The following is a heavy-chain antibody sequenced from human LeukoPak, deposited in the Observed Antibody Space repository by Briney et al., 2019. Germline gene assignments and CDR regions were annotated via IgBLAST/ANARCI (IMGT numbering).Heavy chain of an antibody. CDR2: IIPIFGTA. D-gene: IGHD3-10*01. CDR3: ARVTMVRGVIIHWFDP. CDR1: GGTFSSYA. Sequence: SVKVSCKASGGTFSSYAISWVRQAPGQGLEWMGGIIPIFGTANYAQKVQGRVTITADESTSTAYMELRSLRSEDKAVYYCARVTMVRGVIIHWFDPWGQGTMVTVSS. J-gene: IGHJ5*02. V-gene: IGHV1-69*01.